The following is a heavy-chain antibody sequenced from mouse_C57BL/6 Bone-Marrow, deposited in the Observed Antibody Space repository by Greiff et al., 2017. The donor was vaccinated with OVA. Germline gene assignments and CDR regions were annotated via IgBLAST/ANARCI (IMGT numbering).Heavy chain of an antibody. Sequence: VQLKESGPELAKPGASVKIPCKASGYTFTDYNMDWVKQSHGKSLEWIGDINTNNGGTIYNQKFKGKATLTVDKSSSTAYMERRSLTSEDTAVYYCARGGYYDDDGGAWFAYWCQGTLVTVSA. CDR2: INTNNGGT. CDR3: ARGGYYDDDGGAWFAY. J-gene: IGHJ3*01. V-gene: IGHV1-18*01. CDR1: GYTFTDYN. D-gene: IGHD2-4*01.